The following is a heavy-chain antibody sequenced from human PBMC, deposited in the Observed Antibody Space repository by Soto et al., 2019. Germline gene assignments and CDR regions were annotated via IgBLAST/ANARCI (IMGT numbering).Heavy chain of an antibody. J-gene: IGHJ4*02. CDR2: ISCSGGST. V-gene: IGHV3-23*01. CDR3: AKSYSSGWYGYFDY. CDR1: GFTFDDYA. D-gene: IGHD6-19*01. Sequence: PGGSLILSCAASGFTFDDYAMHWVRQAPGKGLEWVSAISCSGGSTYYADSVKGRFTISRDNSKNTLYLQMNSLRAEDTAVYYCAKSYSSGWYGYFDYWGQGTLVTVSS.